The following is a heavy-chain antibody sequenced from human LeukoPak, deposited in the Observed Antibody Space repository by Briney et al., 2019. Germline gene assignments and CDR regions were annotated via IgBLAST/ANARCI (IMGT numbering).Heavy chain of an antibody. J-gene: IGHJ4*02. V-gene: IGHV4-59*08. CDR1: GGSISSYY. CDR2: IYYSGST. Sequence: SETLSLTCTVSGGSISSYYWSWIRQPPGKGLEWIGYIYYSGSTNYDPSLKSRVTISVDTSKNQFSLKLSSVTAADTAVYYCARLVATTHDYWGQGTLVTVSS. CDR3: ARLVATTHDY. D-gene: IGHD5-12*01.